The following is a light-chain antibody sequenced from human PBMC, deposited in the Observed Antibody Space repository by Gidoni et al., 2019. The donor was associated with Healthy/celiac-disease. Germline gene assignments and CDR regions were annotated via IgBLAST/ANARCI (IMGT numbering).Light chain of an antibody. CDR1: ALPKQY. Sequence: SYALTQPPSVSVSPGQTARITCSGDALPKQYAYWYQQKPGQPPVLVIYKDSERPPGIPERFSGSSSGTTGTLTISGVQAEDEADYYCQSADSSGTYVFGTGTKVTVL. CDR3: QSADSSGTYV. V-gene: IGLV3-25*03. J-gene: IGLJ1*01. CDR2: KDS.